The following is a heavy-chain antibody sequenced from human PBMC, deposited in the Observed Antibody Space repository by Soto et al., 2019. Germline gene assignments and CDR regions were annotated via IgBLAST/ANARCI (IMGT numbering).Heavy chain of an antibody. J-gene: IGHJ5*02. V-gene: IGHV3-73*01. CDR3: ARQGVALELDL. CDR2: IRKKANGYAT. Sequence: ELQLVDSGGGLVQPGGYLKLSCAASGFTFNIAAIHWVRQASGNGLEWVGLIRKKANGYATAYAASVRGRITVYRDDSKKMALLEINSLKSENTAVYHCARQGVALELDLWGQGTLVTVSS. D-gene: IGHD1-7*01. CDR1: GFTFNIAA.